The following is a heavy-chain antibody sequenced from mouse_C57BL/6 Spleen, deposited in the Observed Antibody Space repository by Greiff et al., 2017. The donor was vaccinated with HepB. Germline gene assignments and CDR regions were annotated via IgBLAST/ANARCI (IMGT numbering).Heavy chain of an antibody. Sequence: DVMLVESGGGLVKPGGSLKLSCAASGFTFSSYAMSWVRQTPEKRLEWVATISDGGSYTYYPDNVKGRFTISRDNAKNNLYLQMSHLKSEDTAMYYCARDAGYYGSSYAGWYFDVWGTGTTVTVSS. CDR3: ARDAGYYGSSYAGWYFDV. CDR1: GFTFSSYA. V-gene: IGHV5-4*01. J-gene: IGHJ1*03. D-gene: IGHD1-1*01. CDR2: ISDGGSYT.